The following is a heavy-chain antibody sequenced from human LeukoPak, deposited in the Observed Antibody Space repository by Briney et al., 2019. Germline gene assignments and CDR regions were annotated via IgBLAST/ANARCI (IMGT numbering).Heavy chain of an antibody. Sequence: SETLSLTCAVSADSFSSHYWSWIRQPPGKGLESIGYISYIGSTNYKPSLKTRVTISIDTSKNQFSLKLSSVTDADTAVYYCARDLITVTKGFDIWGQGTMVSVSS. CDR1: ADSFSSHY. J-gene: IGHJ3*02. CDR2: ISYIGST. CDR3: ARDLITVTKGFDI. V-gene: IGHV4-59*11. D-gene: IGHD4-17*01.